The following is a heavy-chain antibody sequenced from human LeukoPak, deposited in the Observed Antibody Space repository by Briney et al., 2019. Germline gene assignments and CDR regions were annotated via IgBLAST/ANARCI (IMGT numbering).Heavy chain of an antibody. CDR1: GGTFSSYA. CDR2: IIPIFGTA. J-gene: IGHJ3*02. Sequence: SVKVSCKASGGTFSSYAISWVRQAPGQGLEWMGGIIPIFGTANYAQKFQGRVTITADESTSTAYMELSSLRSEDTAVYYCARWGNYYDSSGYWGHAFDIWGQGTMVTVSS. V-gene: IGHV1-69*01. CDR3: ARWGNYYDSSGYWGHAFDI. D-gene: IGHD3-22*01.